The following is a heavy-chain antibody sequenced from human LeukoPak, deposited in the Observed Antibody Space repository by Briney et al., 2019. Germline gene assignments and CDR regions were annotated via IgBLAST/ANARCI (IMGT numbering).Heavy chain of an antibody. Sequence: GGSLRLSCAASGFSVSYSYMSWVRQAPGKGLEWVSVIYSDGSTYYADSVKGRFTISRDNSKNTLYLQMNSLRAEDTAVYYCARDKYYYDSSGYYYNNWFDPWGQGTLVTVSS. J-gene: IGHJ5*02. CDR3: ARDKYYYDSSGYYYNNWFDP. V-gene: IGHV3-53*01. CDR1: GFSVSYSY. CDR2: IYSDGST. D-gene: IGHD3-22*01.